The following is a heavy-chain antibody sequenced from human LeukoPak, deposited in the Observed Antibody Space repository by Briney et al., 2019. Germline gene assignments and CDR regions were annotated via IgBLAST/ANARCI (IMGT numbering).Heavy chain of an antibody. D-gene: IGHD3-3*01. CDR3: ASSMIGWSGGGVDV. CDR1: GFTFSSYS. V-gene: IGHV3-21*04. J-gene: IGHJ6*02. Sequence: GGSLRLSCAASGFTFSSYSMNWVRQAPGKGLEWVSSISSDSIYIFYADSVKGRFTISRDNAKNSLFLQMNSLRADDTAIYYCASSMIGWSGGGVDVWGQGTTVTVSS. CDR2: ISSDSIYI.